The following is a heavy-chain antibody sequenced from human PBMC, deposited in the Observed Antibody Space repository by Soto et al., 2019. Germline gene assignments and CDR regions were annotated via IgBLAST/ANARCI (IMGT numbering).Heavy chain of an antibody. CDR3: AKSSTWAHYYYMDV. CDR2: ISGSGDST. D-gene: IGHD2-2*01. J-gene: IGHJ6*03. V-gene: IGHV3-23*01. CDR1: GFTFSSYA. Sequence: PGGSLRLSCAASGFTFSSYAMSWVRQAPGKGLEWVSVISGSGDSTNYADSVKDRFTFSRDNSKNSLFLQMNSLRVEDTAVYYCAKSSTWAHYYYMDVWGKGTTVPVSS.